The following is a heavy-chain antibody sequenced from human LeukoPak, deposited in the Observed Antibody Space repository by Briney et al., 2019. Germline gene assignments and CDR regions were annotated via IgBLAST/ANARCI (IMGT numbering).Heavy chain of an antibody. CDR2: IYYSGST. J-gene: IGHJ6*03. CDR1: GGSISSYY. V-gene: IGHV4-59*01. CDR3: ARGTSYYYYMDV. Sequence: SETLSLTCTVSGGSISSYYWSWIRQPPGKGLEWIGYIYYSGSTNYNPSLKSRVTISVDTSKNQFSLKLSSVTAADTAVYYCARGTSYYYYMDVWGKGTTVTVSS.